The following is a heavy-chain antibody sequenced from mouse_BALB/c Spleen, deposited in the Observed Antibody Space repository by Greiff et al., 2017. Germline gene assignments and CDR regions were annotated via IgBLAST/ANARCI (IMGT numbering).Heavy chain of an antibody. D-gene: IGHD1-1*01. CDR2: IRNKANGYTT. CDR3: ARDIRSSWYYAMDY. CDR1: GFTFTDYY. J-gene: IGHJ4*01. Sequence: EVKVVESGGGLVQPGGSLRLSCATSGFTFTDYYMSWVRQPPGKALEWLGFIRNKANGYTTEYSASVKGRFTISRDNSQSILYLQMNTLRAEDSATYYCARDIRSSWYYAMDYWGQGTSVTVSS. V-gene: IGHV7-3*02.